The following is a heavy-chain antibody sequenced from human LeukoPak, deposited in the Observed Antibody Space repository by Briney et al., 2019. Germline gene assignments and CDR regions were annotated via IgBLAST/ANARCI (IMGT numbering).Heavy chain of an antibody. Sequence: GGSLRLSCADSGFTFSSYAMSWVRQAPGKGLEWVSAISGSGDSTYYADSVKGRFTISRDNSKNTLYLQMTSLRADDTAVYYCARDRVLHYFDYWGQGALVTVSS. CDR2: ISGSGDST. J-gene: IGHJ4*02. CDR3: ARDRVLHYFDY. CDR1: GFTFSSYA. D-gene: IGHD3-16*01. V-gene: IGHV3-23*01.